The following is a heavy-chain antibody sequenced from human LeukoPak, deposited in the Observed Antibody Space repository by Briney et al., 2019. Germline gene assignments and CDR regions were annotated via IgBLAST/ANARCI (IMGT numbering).Heavy chain of an antibody. D-gene: IGHD3-10*01. CDR2: IYYSGST. Sequence: PSETLSLTCTVSGGSISSSSYYWGWIRQPPGEGLEWIGRIYYSGSTYYNPSLKSRVTISVDTSKNQFYLKLSSVTAADTAVYYCARGYYGSGSYHPWDYYYYMDVWGKGTTVTISS. CDR1: GGSISSSSYY. J-gene: IGHJ6*03. V-gene: IGHV4-39*07. CDR3: ARGYYGSGSYHPWDYYYYMDV.